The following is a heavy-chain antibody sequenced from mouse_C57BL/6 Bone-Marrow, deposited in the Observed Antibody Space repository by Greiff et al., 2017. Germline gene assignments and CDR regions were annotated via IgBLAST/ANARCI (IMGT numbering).Heavy chain of an antibody. Sequence: QVQLQQPGAELVKPGASVKVSCKASGYTFTSYWMHWVKQRPGQGLEWIGRIHPSDSDTNYNQKFKGKDTLTVDESSSTAYMQLSSLTSEDSAVYYCAIMDYDYDYAMDYWGQGTSVTVSS. V-gene: IGHV1-74*01. CDR2: IHPSDSDT. CDR1: GYTFTSYW. CDR3: AIMDYDYDYAMDY. J-gene: IGHJ4*01. D-gene: IGHD2-4*01.